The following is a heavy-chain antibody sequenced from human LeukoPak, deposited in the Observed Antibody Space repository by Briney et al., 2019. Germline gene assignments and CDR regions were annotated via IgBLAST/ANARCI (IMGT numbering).Heavy chain of an antibody. CDR2: IYYSGST. CDR3: GRHGSTSSCGADCYSGGMDV. V-gene: IGHV4-39*01. CDR1: GGSISSSNYY. Sequence: SETLSLTCTVSGGSISSSNYYWGWIRQPPGKGLEWIGSIYYSGSTYYYPSLKSRVTISVDTSKNQFSLTLNSVTAADTAVYYCGRHGSTSSCGADCYSGGMDVWGQGTTVTVSS. D-gene: IGHD2-21*02. J-gene: IGHJ6*02.